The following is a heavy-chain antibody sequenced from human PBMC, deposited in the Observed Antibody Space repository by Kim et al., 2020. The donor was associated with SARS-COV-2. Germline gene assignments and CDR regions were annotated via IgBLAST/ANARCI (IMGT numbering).Heavy chain of an antibody. CDR3: AARGATGSFDI. V-gene: IGHV1-58*01. CDR2: IVVGSGNT. D-gene: IGHD1-26*01. Sequence: SVKVSCKASGFTFTSSAVQWVRQARGQRLEGIGWIVVGSGNTNYAQKFQERVTITRDMSTSTAYMELSSLRSEDTAVYYCAARGATGSFDIWGQGTMVTVSS. J-gene: IGHJ3*02. CDR1: GFTFTSSA.